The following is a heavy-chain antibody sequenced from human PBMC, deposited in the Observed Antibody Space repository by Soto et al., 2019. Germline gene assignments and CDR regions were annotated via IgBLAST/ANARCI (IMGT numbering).Heavy chain of an antibody. Sequence: GASVKVSCKASGYTFTSYAMHWVRQAPGQRLEWMGWINAGNGNTKYSQKFQGRVTITRDTSASTAYMELSSLRSEDTAVYYCARAPQSITGTLWFDPWGQGTLVTVSS. CDR3: ARAPQSITGTLWFDP. CDR1: GYTFTSYA. CDR2: INAGNGNT. V-gene: IGHV1-3*01. J-gene: IGHJ5*02. D-gene: IGHD1-7*01.